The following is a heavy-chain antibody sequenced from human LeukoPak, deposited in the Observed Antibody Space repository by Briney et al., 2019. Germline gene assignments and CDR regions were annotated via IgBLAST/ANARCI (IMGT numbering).Heavy chain of an antibody. V-gene: IGHV4-4*02. Sequence: SETLSLTCVVSGGSISSSNWWSWVRPPPEKGLEWIGEIHHSGSTNYNPSLKSRVTISVDKSKNQFSLKLSSVTAADTAVYYCARYDVGWYYFDYWGQGTLVTVSS. J-gene: IGHJ4*02. D-gene: IGHD6-19*01. CDR2: IHHSGST. CDR1: GGSISSSNW. CDR3: ARYDVGWYYFDY.